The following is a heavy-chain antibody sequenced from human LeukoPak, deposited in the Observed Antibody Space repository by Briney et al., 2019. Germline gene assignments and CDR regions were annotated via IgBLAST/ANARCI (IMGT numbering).Heavy chain of an antibody. D-gene: IGHD2-21*02. CDR1: GFTFSNYA. V-gene: IGHV3-23*01. J-gene: IGHJ4*02. CDR2: ISDSGGAT. Sequence: GGSLRLSCAASGFTFSNYAMTWVRQVPGKGLQWVSLISDSGGATYYADSVRGRFTISRDNSKNTLYLQMNSLRADDTAMYYCAKGDCGIDCSVFDYWGRGTLVTVSS. CDR3: AKGDCGIDCSVFDY.